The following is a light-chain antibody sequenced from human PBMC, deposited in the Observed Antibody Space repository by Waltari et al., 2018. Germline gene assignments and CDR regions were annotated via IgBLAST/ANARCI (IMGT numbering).Light chain of an antibody. Sequence: IQMTQSPSSLSASVGDIVTITCRASQAISDALAWYQQKPGKAPKLLVSGASTLESGVPSRFSGSGSGTDFTLTISGLQPEDLAVYYCQQRNNYPPTFDQGTKVEIK. J-gene: IGKJ1*01. CDR3: QQRNNYPPT. CDR2: GAS. V-gene: IGKV1D-13*01. CDR1: QAISDA.